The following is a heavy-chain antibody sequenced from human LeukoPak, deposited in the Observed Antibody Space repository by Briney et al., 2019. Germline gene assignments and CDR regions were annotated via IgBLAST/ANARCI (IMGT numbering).Heavy chain of an antibody. CDR2: INPNSGGT. Sequence: ASVKVSCKASGYTFTGYYMHWVRQAPGQGLEWMGWINPNSGGTNYAQKFQGRVTMTRDTPISTAYMGLSRLRSDDTAVYYCARDSTRIAKGMDVWGQGTTVTVSS. J-gene: IGHJ6*02. CDR1: GYTFTGYY. V-gene: IGHV1-2*02. D-gene: IGHD6-13*01. CDR3: ARDSTRIAKGMDV.